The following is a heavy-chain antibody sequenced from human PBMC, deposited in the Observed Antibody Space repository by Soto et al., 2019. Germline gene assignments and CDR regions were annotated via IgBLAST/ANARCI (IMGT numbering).Heavy chain of an antibody. V-gene: IGHV3-23*01. Sequence: GGSLRLSCAASGFTFSSYAMSWVRQAPGKGLEWVSAISGSGGSTYYADSVKGRFTISRDNSKNTLYLQMNSLRAEDTAVYYCAKPQFPLGCGSCYEVLGCAFESWGQGTMVTVSS. CDR3: AKPQFPLGCGSCYEVLGCAFES. J-gene: IGHJ3*02. CDR2: ISGSGGST. D-gene: IGHD2-15*01. CDR1: GFTFSSYA.